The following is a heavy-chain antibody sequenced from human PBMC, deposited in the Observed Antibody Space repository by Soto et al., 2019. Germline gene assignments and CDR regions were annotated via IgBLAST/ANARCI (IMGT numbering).Heavy chain of an antibody. J-gene: IGHJ3*02. CDR1: GFTFSSYA. Sequence: EVQILESGGGLVQPGGSLRLSCAASGFTFSSYAMYWVRQAPGKWLAWVSGISDSGTGTYYVDSVKGRFTISRDNSKNTVYLQMKSLSAEDTAVYYCAKDHTVVIRDAFDIWGQGTMVNVSS. D-gene: IGHD3-22*01. V-gene: IGHV3-23*01. CDR2: ISDSGTGT. CDR3: AKDHTVVIRDAFDI.